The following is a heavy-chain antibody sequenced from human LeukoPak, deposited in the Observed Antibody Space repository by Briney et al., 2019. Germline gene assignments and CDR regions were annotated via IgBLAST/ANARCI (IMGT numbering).Heavy chain of an antibody. Sequence: GGSLRLSCGASGFTFSSYWMHWVRQAPGKGLVWVSRINSDGSSISYADSVKGRFTISRDNAKNTLYLQMNSLRAEDTAVYYCARDRGCSSTSCYENWFDPWGQGTLVTVSS. V-gene: IGHV3-74*01. J-gene: IGHJ5*02. CDR2: INSDGSSI. CDR1: GFTFSSYW. D-gene: IGHD2-2*01. CDR3: ARDRGCSSTSCYENWFDP.